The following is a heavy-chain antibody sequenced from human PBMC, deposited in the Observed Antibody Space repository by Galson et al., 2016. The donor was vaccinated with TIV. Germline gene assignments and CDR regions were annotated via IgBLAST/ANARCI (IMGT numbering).Heavy chain of an antibody. CDR3: AGEHSGTSFGPCDY. V-gene: IGHV4-39*07. D-gene: IGHD1-26*01. CDR2: INYSGNT. Sequence: ETLSLTCSVSGGSLTSSDSYWGWIRQPPGKGLEWIGSINYSGNTYYNPSLQSRVTISVDTSKNQFSLKLSSVTAADTAVYYCAGEHSGTSFGPCDYWGQGTLVTVSS. CDR1: GGSLTSSDSY. J-gene: IGHJ4*02.